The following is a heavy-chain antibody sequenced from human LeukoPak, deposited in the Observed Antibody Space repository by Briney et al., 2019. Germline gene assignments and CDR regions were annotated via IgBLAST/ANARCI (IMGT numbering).Heavy chain of an antibody. J-gene: IGHJ6*02. CDR3: ARDRVLTTIYYYYYGMDV. CDR1: GYTFTSYG. D-gene: IGHD4-17*01. V-gene: IGHV1-18*01. CDR2: ISAYNGNT. Sequence: ASVKVSCKASGYTFTSYGISWVRQAPGQGLEWMGWISAYNGNTNYAQKLQGRVTMTTDTSTSTAYMELRSLRSDDTAVYYCARDRVLTTIYYYYYGMDVWGQGTTVTVSS.